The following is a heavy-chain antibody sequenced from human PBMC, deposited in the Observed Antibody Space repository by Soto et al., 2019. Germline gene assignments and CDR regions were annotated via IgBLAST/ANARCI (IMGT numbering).Heavy chain of an antibody. J-gene: IGHJ3*02. CDR2: IYYSGST. CDR1: GGAISSGGYY. D-gene: IGHD6-6*01. CDR3: ARVSIVAQNAFDI. V-gene: IGHV4-31*01. Sequence: NPSETLSLTCTVSGGAISSGGYYWSWIRQHTGKGLEWIGYIYYSGSTYYNPSLKSPVTISVDTSKNQFSLKLSSVTAADTAVYYCARVSIVAQNAFDIWGQGTMVTVSS.